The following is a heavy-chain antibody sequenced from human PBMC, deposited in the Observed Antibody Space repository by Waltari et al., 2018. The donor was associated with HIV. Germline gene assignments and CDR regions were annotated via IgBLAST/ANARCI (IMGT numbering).Heavy chain of an antibody. V-gene: IGHV3-33*01. CDR3: ARSLHAYSSYYMDV. CDR1: GFTFSNYA. CDR2: IWHDRSKK. J-gene: IGHJ6*03. Sequence: QVQLVESGGGVVQPGRSLRLSCAASGFTFSNYAMHWVGQASGKRMEWVAVIWHDRSKKYYADSVQGRLTIYRDNSKNTLFLQMSSLRADDTVAYYCARSLHAYSSYYMDVWGKGTTVSVSS. D-gene: IGHD2-21*01.